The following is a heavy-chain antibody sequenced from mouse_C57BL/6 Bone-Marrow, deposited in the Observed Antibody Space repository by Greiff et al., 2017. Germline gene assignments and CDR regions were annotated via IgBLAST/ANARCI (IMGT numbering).Heavy chain of an antibody. D-gene: IGHD1-1*01. V-gene: IGHV3-8*01. CDR2: ISYSGST. CDR1: GYSITSAY. J-gene: IGHJ1*03. Sequence: EVQLQQSGPGLAKPSQTLSLTCSVTGYSITSAYWNWIRKFPGNKLEYMGYISYSGSTYYNPSLKSRISITRDTSTNQYYLQLNSVTTEDTATYCCARRPYYGSSYWYFDVRGTGATVTVSS. CDR3: ARRPYYGSSYWYFDV.